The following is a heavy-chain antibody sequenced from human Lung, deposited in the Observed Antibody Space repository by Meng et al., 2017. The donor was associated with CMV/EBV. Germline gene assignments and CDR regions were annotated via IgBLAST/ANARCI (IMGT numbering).Heavy chain of an antibody. CDR2: INPSGGRT. Sequence: ASVXVSXKASGYTLTNYYMHWVRQAPGQGLEWMGIINPSGGRTNYAQKFQGRVTMTRDTSTSTVYMELSSRRSEDTAMYYCARAPWAYCTKTSCHGFDPWXQRTQVTVSS. D-gene: IGHD2-8*01. CDR1: GYTLTNYY. V-gene: IGHV1-46*01. J-gene: IGHJ5*02. CDR3: ARAPWAYCTKTSCHGFDP.